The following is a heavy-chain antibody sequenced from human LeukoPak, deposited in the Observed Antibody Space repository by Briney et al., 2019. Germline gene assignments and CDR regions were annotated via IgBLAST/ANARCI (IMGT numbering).Heavy chain of an antibody. V-gene: IGHV3-72*01. CDR3: ARDGGEGDNSAFDI. Sequence: PGGSLRLSCADSGVTLSDHHVDWVRQAPGKGLEWVGRTRDKARSYRTEYAASVDGRFTISRDDSKNAVYLQMNSLKTEDTAVYYCARDGGEGDNSAFDIWGQGTVVTVSS. CDR2: TRDKARSYRT. D-gene: IGHD3-16*01. J-gene: IGHJ3*02. CDR1: GVTLSDHH.